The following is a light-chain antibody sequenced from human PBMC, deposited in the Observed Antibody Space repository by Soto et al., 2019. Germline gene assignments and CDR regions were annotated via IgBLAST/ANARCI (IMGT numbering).Light chain of an antibody. Sequence: EIVLAQSPGTLSLSAGERATLSCRASQSVRSSYLAWYQQKPGQAPRLLIYGASSRATGIPDRFSGSGSGTDFTLTISRLEPEDFAVYYCQQYGGSPQTFGQGTKLEIK. CDR2: GAS. J-gene: IGKJ2*01. CDR1: QSVRSSY. V-gene: IGKV3-20*01. CDR3: QQYGGSPQT.